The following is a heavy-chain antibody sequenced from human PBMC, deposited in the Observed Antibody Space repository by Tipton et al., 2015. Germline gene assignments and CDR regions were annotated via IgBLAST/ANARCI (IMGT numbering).Heavy chain of an antibody. Sequence: TLSLTCTVSGGSISSYYWSWIRQPPGKGLEWIGYIFNSGRTSYNPPLKNPVTISVDTSKNQFALKLSSVTAADTAVYYCARAMSRRHSSGYYYYGMDVWGQGTTITVSS. CDR1: GGSISSYY. CDR2: IFNSGRT. V-gene: IGHV4-59*01. J-gene: IGHJ6*02. D-gene: IGHD3-22*01. CDR3: ARAMSRRHSSGYYYYGMDV.